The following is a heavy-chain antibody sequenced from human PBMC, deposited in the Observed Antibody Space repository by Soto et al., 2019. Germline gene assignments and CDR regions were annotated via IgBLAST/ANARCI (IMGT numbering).Heavy chain of an antibody. J-gene: IGHJ4*01. Sequence: ASVKVSFKASGYMFTKSAMHWVRQAPGQRLEWMGWISGDSGNTKYSPKLQDRVTITRDTSASTAYMELSSLRSEDTALYYCARDGVAAGNINFDYWGQGTLVTVSS. CDR3: ARDGVAAGNINFDY. CDR1: GYMFTKSA. CDR2: ISGDSGNT. V-gene: IGHV1-3*01. D-gene: IGHD6-19*01.